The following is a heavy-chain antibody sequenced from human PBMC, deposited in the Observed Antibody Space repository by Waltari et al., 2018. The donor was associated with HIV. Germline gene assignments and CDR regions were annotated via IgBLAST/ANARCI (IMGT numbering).Heavy chain of an antibody. CDR2: IKTDGTIT. V-gene: IGHV3-74*01. Sequence: DVQLVESGGGLVQPGGSLRPSCRASGFTFDSYWMSWVHQAPGEGLVWVARIKTDGTITTYADSVKGRFVISRDNAKNTLFLQMNSLRVEDTAVYYCTRTLQDLYFFDEWGQGTLVTVSS. CDR3: TRTLQDLYFFDE. D-gene: IGHD1-1*01. CDR1: GFTFDSYW. J-gene: IGHJ4*02.